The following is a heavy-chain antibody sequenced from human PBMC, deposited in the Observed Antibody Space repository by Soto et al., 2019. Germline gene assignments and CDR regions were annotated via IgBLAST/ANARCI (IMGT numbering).Heavy chain of an antibody. CDR3: ARSGGYSYGHYYYYYGMDV. D-gene: IGHD5-18*01. CDR1: GYSFTSYW. J-gene: IGHJ6*02. V-gene: IGHV5-10-1*01. Sequence: GGSLKISCKGSGYSFTSYWISWVRQMPGKGLEWMGRIDPSDSYTNYSPSFQGHVTISADKSISTAYLQWSSLKASDTAMYYCARSGGYSYGHYYYYYGMDVWGQGTTVTVSS. CDR2: IDPSDSYT.